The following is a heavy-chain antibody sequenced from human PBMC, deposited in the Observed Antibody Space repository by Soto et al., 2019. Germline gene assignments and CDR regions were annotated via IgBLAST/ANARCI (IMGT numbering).Heavy chain of an antibody. D-gene: IGHD5-12*01. Sequence: GXSVKVSFKASGYTFIGHYIHWVRQAPGRGLEWMGWINPNSGATNSAQNFQGRVTMTRDTSLNTAYMELTRLTYDDTAVYFCARDLVSTIGDFDYWGQGTLVTVSS. CDR2: INPNSGAT. CDR3: ARDLVSTIGDFDY. V-gene: IGHV1-2*02. J-gene: IGHJ4*02. CDR1: GYTFIGHY.